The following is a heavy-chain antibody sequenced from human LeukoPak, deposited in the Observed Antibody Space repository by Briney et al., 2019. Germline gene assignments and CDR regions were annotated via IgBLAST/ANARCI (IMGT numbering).Heavy chain of an antibody. CDR3: ARQTGSGLFTLP. J-gene: IGHJ4*02. CDR1: DDSITMYY. D-gene: IGHD3/OR15-3a*01. Sequence: SETLSLTCSVSDDSITMYYWTWIRQPPGKGLEWIGSIYYTGNTYYNASLKSRVTISIDTSNNQISLRLISVTATDTAMYYCARQTGSGLFTLPGGQGTLVTVSS. CDR2: IYYTGNT. V-gene: IGHV4-59*04.